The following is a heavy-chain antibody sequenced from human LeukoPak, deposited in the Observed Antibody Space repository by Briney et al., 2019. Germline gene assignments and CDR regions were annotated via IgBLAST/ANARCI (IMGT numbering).Heavy chain of an antibody. CDR2: IDPNSGVT. Sequence: ASVKVSCKASGYTFTSYGISWVRQAPGQGLEWMGWIDPNSGVTNYAQKFLGWVTMTRDTSVSTAYMELRRPRSDDTAVYYCARDRSNQLYDYWGQGTRVTVSS. D-gene: IGHD3-10*01. CDR1: GYTFTSYG. J-gene: IGHJ4*02. CDR3: ARDRSNQLYDY. V-gene: IGHV1-2*04.